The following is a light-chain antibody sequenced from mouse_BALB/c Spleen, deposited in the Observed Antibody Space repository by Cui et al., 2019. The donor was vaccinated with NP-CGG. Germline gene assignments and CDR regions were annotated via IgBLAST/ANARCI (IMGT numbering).Light chain of an antibody. CDR2: GTN. CDR1: TGAVTTSNY. Sequence: QAVVTQESGPTTSPGETVTLTCRSSTGAVTTSNYANWVQEKPDHLFTGLIGGTNNRVPGVPARFSGSLIGDKAALTITGAQTEDEAIYFCVLWYSNHWVFGGGTKLTVL. CDR3: VLWYSNHWV. V-gene: IGLV1*01. J-gene: IGLJ1*01.